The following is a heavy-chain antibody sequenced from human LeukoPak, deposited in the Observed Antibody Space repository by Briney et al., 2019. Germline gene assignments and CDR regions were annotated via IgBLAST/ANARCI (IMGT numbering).Heavy chain of an antibody. D-gene: IGHD2-15*01. Sequence: ASVKVSCKASGYTFTSYYMHWVRQAPGQGLEWMGIINPSGGSTSYAQKFQGRVTMTTDTSTSTAYMELRGLRSDDTAVYYCARGNYCSGGSCYDGAFDYWGQGTLVTVSS. CDR2: INPSGGST. CDR1: GYTFTSYY. CDR3: ARGNYCSGGSCYDGAFDY. J-gene: IGHJ4*02. V-gene: IGHV1-46*01.